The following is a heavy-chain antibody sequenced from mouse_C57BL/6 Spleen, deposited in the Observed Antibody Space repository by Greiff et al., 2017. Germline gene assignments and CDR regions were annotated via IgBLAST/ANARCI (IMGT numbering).Heavy chain of an antibody. CDR3: ARSDGYLFAY. J-gene: IGHJ3*01. CDR1: GYTFTDYY. Sequence: VQLQQSGPVLVKPGASVKMSCKASGYTFTDYYMNWVKQSHGKSLEWIGVINPYNGGTSYNQKFKGKVTLTVDKSSSTAYMELNSLTSEDSAVYYCARSDGYLFAYWVQGTLVTVSA. V-gene: IGHV1-19*01. CDR2: INPYNGGT. D-gene: IGHD2-3*01.